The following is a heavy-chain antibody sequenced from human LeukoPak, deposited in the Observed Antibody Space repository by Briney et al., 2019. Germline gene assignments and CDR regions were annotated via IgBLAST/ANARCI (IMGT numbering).Heavy chain of an antibody. CDR3: ARAPYYYDSSGYYAMYYYYYYMDV. V-gene: IGHV1-18*01. CDR2: ISAYNGNT. D-gene: IGHD3-22*01. Sequence: ASVKVSCKASGYTFTSYGISWVRQAPGQGLEWMGWISAYNGNTNYAQKLQGRVTMTTDTSTSTAYMELSSLRSDDTAVYYCARAPYYYDSSGYYAMYYYYYYMDVWGKGTTDTVSS. J-gene: IGHJ6*03. CDR1: GYTFTSYG.